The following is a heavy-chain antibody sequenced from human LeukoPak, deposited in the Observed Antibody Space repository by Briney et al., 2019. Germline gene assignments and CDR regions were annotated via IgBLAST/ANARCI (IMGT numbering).Heavy chain of an antibody. CDR2: IYYSGST. J-gene: IGHJ6*03. CDR3: ARVSGYSYGATNPAYMDV. CDR1: GGSISSSSYY. D-gene: IGHD5-18*01. Sequence: SETLSLTCTVSGGSISSSSYYWGWIRQPPGKGLEWIGSIYYSGSTYYNPSLKSRVTISVDTSKNQFSLKLSSVTAADTAVYYCARVSGYSYGATNPAYMDVWGKGTTVTVSS. V-gene: IGHV4-39*07.